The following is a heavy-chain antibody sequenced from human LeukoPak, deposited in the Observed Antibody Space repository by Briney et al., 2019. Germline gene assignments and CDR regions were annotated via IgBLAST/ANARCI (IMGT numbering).Heavy chain of an antibody. CDR2: IYPGDSDT. V-gene: IGHV5-51*01. J-gene: IGHJ3*02. CDR3: ARQWLVHDAFDI. Sequence: GESLKISCNGSGYSFTSYWVGWVRQMPGKGLEWMGIIYPGDSDTRYSPSFQGQVTISADKSISTAYLQWSSLKASDTATYHCARQWLVHDAFDIWGQGTMVTVSS. D-gene: IGHD6-19*01. CDR1: GYSFTSYW.